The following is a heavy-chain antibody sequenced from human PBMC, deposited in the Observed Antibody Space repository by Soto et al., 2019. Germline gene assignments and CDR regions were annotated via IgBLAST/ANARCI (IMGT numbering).Heavy chain of an antibody. D-gene: IGHD3-9*01. Sequence: GGSLRLSCAASGFTFSGSAMHWVRQASGKGLEWVGRIRSKANSYATAYAASVKGRFTISRDDSKNTAYLQMNSLKTEDTDVYYCTRQYDILTDDAFDIWGQGTMVTVSS. CDR1: GFTFSGSA. CDR3: TRQYDILTDDAFDI. J-gene: IGHJ3*02. V-gene: IGHV3-73*01. CDR2: IRSKANSYAT.